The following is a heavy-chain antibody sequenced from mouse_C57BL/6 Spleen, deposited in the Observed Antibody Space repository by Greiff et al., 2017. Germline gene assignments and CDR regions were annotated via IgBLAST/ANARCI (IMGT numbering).Heavy chain of an antibody. J-gene: IGHJ3*01. CDR1: GYSITSGYY. CDR3: ARDRAYDGYYVAY. D-gene: IGHD2-3*01. Sequence: EVKLVESGPGLVKPSQSLSLTCSVTGYSITSGYYWNWLRQFPGNKLEWMGYISYDGSNNYNPSLKNRISITRDTSKNQFFLKLNSVTTEDTATYYCARDRAYDGYYVAYWGQGTLVTVSA. CDR2: ISYDGSN. V-gene: IGHV3-6*01.